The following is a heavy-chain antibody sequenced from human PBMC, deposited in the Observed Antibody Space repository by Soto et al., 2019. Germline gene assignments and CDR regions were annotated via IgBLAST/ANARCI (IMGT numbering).Heavy chain of an antibody. CDR3: ATPPPPTVTPRHDFDI. CDR1: GGSISSSSYY. D-gene: IGHD4-17*01. V-gene: IGHV4-39*01. Sequence: TLSLTCTVSGGSISSSSYYWGGIRQPPGKGLEWIGSIYYSGSTYYNPSLESRVTISVDTSKNQFSLTLSSVTAADTAVYYCATPPPPTVTPRHDFDIWGQGTMVTVSS. J-gene: IGHJ3*02. CDR2: IYYSGST.